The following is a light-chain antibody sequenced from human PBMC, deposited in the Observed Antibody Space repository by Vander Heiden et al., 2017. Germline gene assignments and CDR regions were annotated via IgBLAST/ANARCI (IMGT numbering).Light chain of an antibody. Sequence: DIVMTQYQDSLAVSLGERATINCKSSQSVLYSSNNKNYLAWYQQKPGQPPKLLIYWASTRESGVPDRFSGSGSGTDFTLTISSLQAEDVAVYYCQQYYSTPQTFGQGTKVEIK. CDR1: QSVLYSSNNKNY. CDR2: WAS. J-gene: IGKJ1*01. CDR3: QQYYSTPQT. V-gene: IGKV4-1*01.